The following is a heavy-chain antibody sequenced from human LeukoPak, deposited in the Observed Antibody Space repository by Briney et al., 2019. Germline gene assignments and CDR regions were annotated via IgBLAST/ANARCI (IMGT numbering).Heavy chain of an antibody. V-gene: IGHV1-3*01. CDR2: INAGNGNT. Sequence: ASVKVSCKASGYTFTSYAMHWVRQAPGQRLEWMGWINAGNGNTKYSQKFQGRVTITRDTSASTAYMELSSLRSEDTAVYYRARDPSRTVVAATPIDYWGQGTLVTVSS. J-gene: IGHJ4*02. CDR1: GYTFTSYA. CDR3: ARDPSRTVVAATPIDY. D-gene: IGHD2-15*01.